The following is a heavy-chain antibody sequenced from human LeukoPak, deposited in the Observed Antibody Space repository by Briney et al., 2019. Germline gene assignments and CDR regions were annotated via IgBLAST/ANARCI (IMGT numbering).Heavy chain of an antibody. J-gene: IGHJ5*02. CDR3: AKDGVLDSGNYGEFGP. Sequence: TGGSLRLSCVASAFTFSTYGMSWVRQAPGKGLEWVSTISGGGTSTYYADSVKGRFAISRDNSKNTLYLQMNSLRAEDTAVYYCAKDGVLDSGNYGEFGPWGQGTLVTVSS. CDR2: ISGGGTST. V-gene: IGHV3-23*01. CDR1: AFTFSTYG. D-gene: IGHD1-26*01.